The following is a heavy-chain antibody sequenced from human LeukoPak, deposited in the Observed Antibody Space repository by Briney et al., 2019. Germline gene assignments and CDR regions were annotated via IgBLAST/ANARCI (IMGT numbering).Heavy chain of an antibody. CDR3: ARRDSSVWYLDY. V-gene: IGHV4-59*08. CDR1: GGSMSSYY. Sequence: SETLSLTCNVSGGSMSSYYWGWIRQTPGKGLEWIGYIYYSGSTNNNPSLKSRVTISIDTSKNQFSLRLSSVTAADTAIYYCARRDSSVWYLDYWGQGTLVTVSS. J-gene: IGHJ4*02. CDR2: IYYSGST. D-gene: IGHD6-19*01.